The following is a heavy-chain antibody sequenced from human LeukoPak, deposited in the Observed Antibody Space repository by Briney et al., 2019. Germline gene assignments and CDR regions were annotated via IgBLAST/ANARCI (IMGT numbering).Heavy chain of an antibody. V-gene: IGHV3-30*03. CDR2: ISYDGNNK. D-gene: IGHD6-19*01. J-gene: IGHJ4*02. CDR3: ARDGVAGGPFGY. Sequence: PGGSLRLSCAASGFTFSSYGMHWVRQAPGKGLGWVAVISYDGNNKYYADSVRGRFTISRDNSKNTPYLQMNSLRPKDTAVYYCARDGVAGGPFGYWGQGTLVTVSS. CDR1: GFTFSSYG.